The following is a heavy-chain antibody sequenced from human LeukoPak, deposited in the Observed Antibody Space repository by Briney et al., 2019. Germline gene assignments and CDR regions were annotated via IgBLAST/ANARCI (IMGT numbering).Heavy chain of an antibody. CDR2: IWFDGSKQ. CDR3: ARDPQSSMDV. Sequence: GRSLRLSCAASGFTFSSHGFLWVRQAPGKGLEWVADIWFDGSKQCYADSVRGRFTVSRDDSKNTLYLQMNSLRADDTAVYYCARDPQSSMDVWGQGTTVTVSS. V-gene: IGHV3-33*01. J-gene: IGHJ6*02. CDR1: GFTFSSHG.